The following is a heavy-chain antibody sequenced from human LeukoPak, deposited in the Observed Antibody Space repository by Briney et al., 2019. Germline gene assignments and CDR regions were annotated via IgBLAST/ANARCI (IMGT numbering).Heavy chain of an antibody. J-gene: IGHJ6*03. D-gene: IGHD3-10*01. Sequence: SQTLSLTCTVSGGSISSGGYYWSWIRQPQGKGLEWIGYIYHSGSTYSNPSLKSRVTMSVDRSKNQLSLKVSSVTAADTAVYYCAREYGSGSSYYYYYYMDVWGKGTTVTVSS. CDR3: AREYGSGSSYYYYYYMDV. CDR1: GGSISSGGYY. CDR2: IYHSGST. V-gene: IGHV4-30-2*01.